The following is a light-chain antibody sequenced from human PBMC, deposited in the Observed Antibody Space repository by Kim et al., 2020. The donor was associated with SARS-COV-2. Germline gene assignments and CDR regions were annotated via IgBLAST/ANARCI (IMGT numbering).Light chain of an antibody. CDR1: KLGDKH. V-gene: IGLV3-1*01. CDR2: QDS. J-gene: IGLJ2*01. Sequence: VSVSPGQTDSITCSGDKLGDKHACWYQQKPGQSPVLLIYQDSKRPSGIPERFSGSNSGNTATLTISGTQAMDEADYYCQAWDSSVVFGGGTQLTVL. CDR3: QAWDSSVV.